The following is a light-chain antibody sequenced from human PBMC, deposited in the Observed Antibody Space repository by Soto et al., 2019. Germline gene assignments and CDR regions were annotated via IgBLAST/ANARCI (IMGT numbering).Light chain of an antibody. CDR3: HTYNSYSLHT. Sequence: DIQMTQSPSTLSASVGDRITITCRASQGVSRRLAWFQQKPGKAPKLLIYDASSLESGVPSRFSGRGSGTEFTLTISSLQPDDCATYFCHTYNSYSLHTFVQGTKLEIK. CDR2: DAS. V-gene: IGKV1-5*01. CDR1: QGVSRR. J-gene: IGKJ2*01.